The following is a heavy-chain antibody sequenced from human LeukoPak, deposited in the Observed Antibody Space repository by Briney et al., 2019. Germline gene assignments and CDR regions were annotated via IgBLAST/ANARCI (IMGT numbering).Heavy chain of an antibody. CDR2: ISGSGSTI. CDR1: GFTFSDYY. CDR3: ARDEEQWLIPDY. Sequence: GGSLRLSCAASGFTFSDYYMSWIRQAPGKGLEWVSYISGSGSTIYYADSVKGRFTISRDNAKNSLYLQMNSLRAEDTAVYYCARDEEQWLIPDYWGQGTLVTLSS. D-gene: IGHD6-19*01. J-gene: IGHJ4*02. V-gene: IGHV3-11*01.